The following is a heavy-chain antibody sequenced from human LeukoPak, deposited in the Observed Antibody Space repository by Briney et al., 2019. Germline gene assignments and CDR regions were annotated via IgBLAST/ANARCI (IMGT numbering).Heavy chain of an antibody. CDR1: GFTFSSYA. CDR3: ARGSYSSSWYYFDY. D-gene: IGHD6-13*01. CDR2: ISYGGSNK. Sequence: HPGGSLRLSCAASGFTFSSYAMHWVRQAPGKGLEWVAVISYGGSNKYYADSVKGRFTISRDNSKNTLYLQMNSLRAEDTAVYYCARGSYSSSWYYFDYWGQGTLVTVSS. J-gene: IGHJ4*02. V-gene: IGHV3-30*01.